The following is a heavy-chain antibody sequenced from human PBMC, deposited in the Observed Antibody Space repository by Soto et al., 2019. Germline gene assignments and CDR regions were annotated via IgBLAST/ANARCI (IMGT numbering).Heavy chain of an antibody. CDR3: ARSLGEHTYWFDP. CDR1: GFTFSSYA. D-gene: IGHD3-10*01. J-gene: IGHJ5*02. CDR2: ISNDGTNK. Sequence: GGSLRLSCAASGFTFSSYAMHWVRQAPGKGLEWLAVISNDGTNKYYADSVKGRFTISRDNSKNTLYLEMNSLRTEDTAVFHCARSLGEHTYWFDPWGQGTLVTVSS. V-gene: IGHV3-30-3*01.